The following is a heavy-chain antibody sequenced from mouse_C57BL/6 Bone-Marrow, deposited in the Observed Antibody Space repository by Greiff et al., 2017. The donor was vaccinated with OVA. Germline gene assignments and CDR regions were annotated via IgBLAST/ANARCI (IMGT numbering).Heavy chain of an antibody. Sequence: EVMLVESGGGLVQPGGSMKLSCAASGFTFSDAWMDWVRQSPEKGLEWVAEIRNKANNHATYYAESVKGRFTISRDDSKSSVYLQMNSLRAEDTGIYYCTRLYYGSSYGAYWGQGTLVTVSA. J-gene: IGHJ3*01. D-gene: IGHD1-1*01. CDR2: IRNKANNHAT. CDR1: GFTFSDAW. V-gene: IGHV6-6*01. CDR3: TRLYYGSSYGAY.